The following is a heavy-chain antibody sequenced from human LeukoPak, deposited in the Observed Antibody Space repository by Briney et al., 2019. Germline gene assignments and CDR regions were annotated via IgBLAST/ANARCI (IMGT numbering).Heavy chain of an antibody. V-gene: IGHV4-34*01. J-gene: IGHJ4*02. D-gene: IGHD3-9*01. CDR2: INHSGST. Sequence: KASETLSLTCAVYGGSFSGYYWSWIRQPPGKGLEWIGEINHSGSTNYNPSLKSRVTISVDTSKNQFSLKLSSVTAADTAVYYCARSYYDILTGYYSDYWGQGTLVTVSS. CDR3: ARSYYDILTGYYSDY. CDR1: GGSFSGYY.